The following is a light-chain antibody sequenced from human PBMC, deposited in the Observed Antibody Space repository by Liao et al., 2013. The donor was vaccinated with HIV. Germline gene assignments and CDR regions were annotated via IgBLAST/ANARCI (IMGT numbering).Light chain of an antibody. CDR3: QVWDSSSDREV. Sequence: SYELTQPPSVSVSPGQTASITCSGDKLGDKYACWYQQKPGQSPVLVIYQDRKRPSGIPERFSGSSSGTTVTLTISGVQAEDEADYYCQVWDSSSDREVFGTGTKVTVL. CDR1: KLGDKY. J-gene: IGLJ1*01. V-gene: IGLV3-1*01. CDR2: QDR.